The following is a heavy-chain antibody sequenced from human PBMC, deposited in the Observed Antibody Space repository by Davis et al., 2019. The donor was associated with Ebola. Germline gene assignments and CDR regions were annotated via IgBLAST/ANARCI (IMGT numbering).Heavy chain of an antibody. D-gene: IGHD2-2*01. J-gene: IGHJ6*02. CDR2: ISSSGSTI. CDR1: GFTFSDYY. Sequence: GESLMISCAASGFTFSDYYMSWIRQAPGKGLEWVSYISSSGSTIYYADSVKGRFTISRDNAKNSLYLQMNSLRAEDTAVYYCLGKVPAANYYYYGMDVWGQGTTVTVSS. CDR3: LGKVPAANYYYYGMDV. V-gene: IGHV3-11*01.